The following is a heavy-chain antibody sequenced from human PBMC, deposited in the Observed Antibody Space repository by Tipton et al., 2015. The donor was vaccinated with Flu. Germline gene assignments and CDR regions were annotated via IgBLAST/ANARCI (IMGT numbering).Heavy chain of an antibody. CDR1: GDSISSDFY. D-gene: IGHD1-26*01. CDR3: ARLTTRTYCPDY. Sequence: TLSLTCAVSGDSISSDFYWAWIRQFPGKGLEWIGTVSRTGSTIYNPSLKSRVTISIDTSKNQFSLNMRSVTAADMAVYYCARLTTRTYCPDYWGQGTLVTVSS. CDR2: VSRTGST. V-gene: IGHV4-38-2*01. J-gene: IGHJ4*02.